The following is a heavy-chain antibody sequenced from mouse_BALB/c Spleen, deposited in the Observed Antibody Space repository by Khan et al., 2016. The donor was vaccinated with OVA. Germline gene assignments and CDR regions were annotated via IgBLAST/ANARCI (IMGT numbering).Heavy chain of an antibody. J-gene: IGHJ3*01. V-gene: IGHV2-4-1*01. CDR2: IWSDGST. CDR3: ARNSYRYDFTY. D-gene: IGHD2-12*01. Sequence: QVQLQQPGPGLVQPSQSLSITCTVAGFSLITYGVHWVRQSPGKGLEWLGVIWSDGSTDYNAAFISRLSITKDNSKSQVFLKMNSLQADDTAIYYCARNSYRYDFTYWGRGTLVTVSA. CDR1: GFSLITYG.